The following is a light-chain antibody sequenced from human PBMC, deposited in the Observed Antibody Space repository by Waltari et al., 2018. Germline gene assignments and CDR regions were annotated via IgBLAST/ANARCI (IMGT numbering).Light chain of an antibody. Sequence: QSALPQPASVSASPGQSITISCTGTSSAVGGYDSVPWYQHYPGKAAKLLIYDVYKRPSGVSNRFSGSKSGNTASLTISGLQAEDEADYYCSSRTSSITEVFGGGTKLTVL. V-gene: IGLV2-14*03. CDR2: DVY. CDR1: SSAVGGYDS. CDR3: SSRTSSITEV. J-gene: IGLJ2*01.